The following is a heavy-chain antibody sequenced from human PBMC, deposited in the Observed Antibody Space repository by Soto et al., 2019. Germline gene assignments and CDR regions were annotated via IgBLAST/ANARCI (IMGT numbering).Heavy chain of an antibody. D-gene: IGHD3-22*01. CDR2: INAANGNT. CDR3: ARVSFETSGYADY. V-gene: IGHV1-3*01. J-gene: IGHJ4*02. CDR1: GYMFTKSA. Sequence: GASVKVSCKASGYMFTKSAMHWVRQAPGQRLEWMGWINAANGNTKYSQNFQGRVTISRDTSASTAYLELSSLRSEDMAVYYCARVSFETSGYADYWGQGTLVTVSS.